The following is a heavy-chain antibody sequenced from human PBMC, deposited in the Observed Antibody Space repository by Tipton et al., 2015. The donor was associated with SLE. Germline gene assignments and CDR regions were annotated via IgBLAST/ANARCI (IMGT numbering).Heavy chain of an antibody. CDR1: GGSFSGYY. J-gene: IGHJ6*02. V-gene: IGHV4-34*01. CDR3: ARDDGYYYGMDV. Sequence: TLSLTCAVYGGSFSGYYWSWIRQPPGKGLEWIGEINHSGSTNYNPSLKSRVTISVDTSKNQFSLKLSSVTAEDTAVYYCARDDGYYYGMDVWGQGTTVTVSS. CDR2: INHSGST.